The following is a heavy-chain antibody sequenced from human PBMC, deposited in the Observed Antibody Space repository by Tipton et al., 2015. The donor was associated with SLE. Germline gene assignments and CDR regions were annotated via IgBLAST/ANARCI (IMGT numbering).Heavy chain of an antibody. V-gene: IGHV3-74*01. J-gene: IGHJ3*01. CDR1: GFAFSKYW. D-gene: IGHD3-3*01. CDR3: ARGYDFWSGYRQSYDALDV. CDR2: INNDGTNT. Sequence: SLRLSCAASGFAFSKYWMHWVRQAPGKGLVWVSRINNDGTNTGYADSVKGRFTISRDNAKNSLYLQMNSLRNEDTAMYYCARGYDFWSGYRQSYDALDVWGQGTMVTVSS.